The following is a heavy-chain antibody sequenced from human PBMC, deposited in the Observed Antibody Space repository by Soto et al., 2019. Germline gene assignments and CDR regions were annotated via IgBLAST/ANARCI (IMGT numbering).Heavy chain of an antibody. Sequence: QVQLQESGPGLVKTSETLSLTCTVSGGSVSSETYLWSWIRQPPGKGLEWIGYIHYSGSTRYNPSLKSRVTISVDTSKNQFSLKMTSVNTADTAVYYCARSDYSNYVRGNWFDPWGQGTLVIVSS. J-gene: IGHJ5*02. D-gene: IGHD4-4*01. CDR1: GGSVSSETYL. V-gene: IGHV4-61*01. CDR2: IHYSGST. CDR3: ARSDYSNYVRGNWFDP.